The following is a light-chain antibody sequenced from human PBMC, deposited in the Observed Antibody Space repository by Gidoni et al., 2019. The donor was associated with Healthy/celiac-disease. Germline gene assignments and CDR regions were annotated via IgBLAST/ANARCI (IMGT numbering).Light chain of an antibody. J-gene: IGKJ4*01. CDR1: QSVSSY. V-gene: IGKV3-11*01. Sequence: EIVLTQPPATLSLSPGERATLSCRASQSVSSYLAWYQQKPGQAPRLLIYDASNRATGIPARFSGSGSGTDFTLTISSLEPEDFAVYYCQQRGNSPPLTFGGGTKVEIK. CDR2: DAS. CDR3: QQRGNSPPLT.